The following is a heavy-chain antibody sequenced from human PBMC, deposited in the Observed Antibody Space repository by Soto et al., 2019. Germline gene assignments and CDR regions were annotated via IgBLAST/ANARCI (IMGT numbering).Heavy chain of an antibody. J-gene: IGHJ4*02. CDR3: ARALGSLAAAGIGFVNDY. V-gene: IGHV4-31*03. Sequence: PSETLSLTCTVSGGSISSDDYYWNWIRQRPGKGLEWIGNIYYSGSTYYNPSLKSRVTISVDTSKNQFSLKLSSVTAADTAVYYCARALGSLAAAGIGFVNDYWGQGTLVTVSS. CDR1: GGSISSDDYY. CDR2: IYYSGST. D-gene: IGHD6-13*01.